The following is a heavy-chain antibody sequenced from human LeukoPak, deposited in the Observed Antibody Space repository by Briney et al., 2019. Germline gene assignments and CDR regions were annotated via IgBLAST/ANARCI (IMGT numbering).Heavy chain of an antibody. Sequence: ASVKVSCKASGYTSTGYYMHWVRQAPGQGLEWMGWINPNSGGTNYAQKFQGRVTMTRDTSISAAYMELSRLRSDDTAVCYCARDQPGGYCSSTSCLERPDYWGQGTLVTVSS. J-gene: IGHJ4*02. D-gene: IGHD2-2*01. V-gene: IGHV1-2*02. CDR3: ARDQPGGYCSSTSCLERPDY. CDR1: GYTSTGYY. CDR2: INPNSGGT.